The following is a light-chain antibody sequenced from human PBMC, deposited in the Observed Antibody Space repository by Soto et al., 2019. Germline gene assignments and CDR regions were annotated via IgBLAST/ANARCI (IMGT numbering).Light chain of an antibody. CDR2: DVS. J-gene: IGLJ2*01. CDR3: SSYTSSSTLGV. CDR1: SSDDGGYKY. Sequence: QSALAQPASVSGSRGQSITMSCTGTSSDDGGYKYVSWYQQHPGKAPKLMIYDVSNRPSGVSNRFSGSKSGNTASLTISGLQAEDEADYYCSSYTSSSTLGVFGGGTKLTVL. V-gene: IGLV2-14*01.